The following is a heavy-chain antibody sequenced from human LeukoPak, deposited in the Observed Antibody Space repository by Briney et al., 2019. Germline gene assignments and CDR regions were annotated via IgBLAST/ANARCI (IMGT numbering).Heavy chain of an antibody. CDR1: GYTFVSHG. Sequence: ASVKVSCKASGYTFVSHGVHWVRQAPGQRLEWMGMIKVGNGNTQYAQNVQGRFTFSRDISENSIYMHLSSLRIEDTAIYHCARADGPGTWTTNYCGRGTLLT. CDR3: ARADGPGTWTTNY. V-gene: IGHV1-3*01. J-gene: IGHJ4*02. CDR2: IKVGNGNT. D-gene: IGHD3-10*01.